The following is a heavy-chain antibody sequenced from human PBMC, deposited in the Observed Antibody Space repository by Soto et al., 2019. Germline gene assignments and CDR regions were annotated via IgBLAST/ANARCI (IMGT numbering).Heavy chain of an antibody. Sequence: GGSLRLSCAASGFTVSSNYMSRVRQALGKGLEWVSVIYSGGSTYYADSVEGRFTISRDNSKNTLYLQMNSLRAEDTAVYYCARIRARYYFDYWGQGTLVTVSS. CDR2: IYSGGST. D-gene: IGHD1-26*01. CDR3: ARIRARYYFDY. J-gene: IGHJ4*02. V-gene: IGHV3-66*01. CDR1: GFTVSSNY.